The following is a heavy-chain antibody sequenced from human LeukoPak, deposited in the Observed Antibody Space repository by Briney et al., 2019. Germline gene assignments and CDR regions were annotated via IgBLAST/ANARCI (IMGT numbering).Heavy chain of an antibody. Sequence: SETLSLTCTVSGGSISSSNYSWSWIRQPPGKGLEWIGEINHSGSTNSNPSLKSRVTISADTSKNQFSLKLSSVTAADTAVYYCATNYYDSSGGFDPWGQGTLVTVSS. CDR3: ATNYYDSSGGFDP. V-gene: IGHV4-39*07. CDR1: GGSISSSNYS. CDR2: INHSGST. J-gene: IGHJ5*02. D-gene: IGHD3-22*01.